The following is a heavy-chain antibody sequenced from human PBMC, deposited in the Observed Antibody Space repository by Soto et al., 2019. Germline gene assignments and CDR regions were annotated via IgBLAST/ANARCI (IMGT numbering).Heavy chain of an antibody. CDR2: INPKSGGT. D-gene: IGHD2-8*01. V-gene: IGHV1-2*04. J-gene: IGHJ6*02. CDR3: ARGDSTDCSNGVCSFFYDHDMDV. Sequence: GASVKVSCKASGYSFTDYHIHWVRQAPGQGLEWLGRINPKSGGTSTAQKFQGWVTMTTDTSISTASMELTRLTSDDTAIYYCARGDSTDCSNGVCSFFYDHDMDVWGQGTTVTVSS. CDR1: GYSFTDYH.